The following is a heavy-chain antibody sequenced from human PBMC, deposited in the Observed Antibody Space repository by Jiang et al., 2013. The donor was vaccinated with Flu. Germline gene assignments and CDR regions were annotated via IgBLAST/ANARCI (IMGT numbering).Heavy chain of an antibody. D-gene: IGHD3-10*01. CDR2: FSYSGTT. Sequence: SGPGLVKPSETLSLTCIVSGGSITSHYWSWIRQPPGGGLEWIGSFSYSGTTSYDPSLKSRVTISVDTSKNQFSLKLNSVTAADTAVYYCAKNRASLDYWGQGTLVTV. CDR1: GGSITSHY. V-gene: IGHV4-59*11. J-gene: IGHJ4*02. CDR3: AKNRASLDY.